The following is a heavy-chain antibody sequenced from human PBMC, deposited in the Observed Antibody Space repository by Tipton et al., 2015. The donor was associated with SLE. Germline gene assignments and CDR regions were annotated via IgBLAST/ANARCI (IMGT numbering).Heavy chain of an antibody. CDR1: GGSISSSSYY. D-gene: IGHD6-19*01. CDR3: ARDLWIAVAGIGAFDI. V-gene: IGHV4-61*02. Sequence: TLSLTCTVSGGSISSSSYYWSWIRQPAGKGLEWIGRIYTSGSTNYNPSLKSRVTISVDTSKNQFSLKLSSVAAADTAVYYCARDLWIAVAGIGAFDIWGQGTMVTVSS. J-gene: IGHJ3*02. CDR2: IYTSGST.